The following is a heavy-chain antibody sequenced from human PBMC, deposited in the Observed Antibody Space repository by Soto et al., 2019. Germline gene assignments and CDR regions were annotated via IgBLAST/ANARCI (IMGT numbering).Heavy chain of an antibody. J-gene: IGHJ3*02. V-gene: IGHV6-1*01. D-gene: IGHD6-19*01. Sequence: PSQTLSLTCAISGDSVSSNSAAWNWIRQSPSRGLEWLGRTYYRSKWYNDYAVSVKSRITINPDTSKNQFSLQLNSVTPEDTDVYYCARAPSSSGWHVPAFDIWGQGTMVTVSS. CDR2: TYYRSKWYN. CDR1: GDSVSSNSAA. CDR3: ARAPSSSGWHVPAFDI.